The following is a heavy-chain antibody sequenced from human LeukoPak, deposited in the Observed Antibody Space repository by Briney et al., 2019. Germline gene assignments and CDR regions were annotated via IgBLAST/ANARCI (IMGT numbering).Heavy chain of an antibody. D-gene: IGHD5-12*01. CDR3: ARIYSGYDLSGVGIDY. Sequence: SQTLSLTCTVSGGSISSGGYYWSWIRQPAGKGLEWIGRIYTSGSTNYNPSLKSRVTISVDTSKNQFSLKLSSVTAADTAVYYCARIYSGYDLSGVGIDYWGQGTLVTVSS. J-gene: IGHJ4*02. CDR1: GGSISSGGYY. V-gene: IGHV4-61*02. CDR2: IYTSGST.